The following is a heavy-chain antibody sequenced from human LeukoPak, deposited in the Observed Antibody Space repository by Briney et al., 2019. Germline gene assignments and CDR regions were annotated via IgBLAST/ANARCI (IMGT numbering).Heavy chain of an antibody. CDR2: ISSSSTTI. V-gene: IGHV3-48*02. Sequence: QPGGSLRLSCATTGFMFSSYSMNWVRQAPGKGLEWVSYISSSSTTIHYADSVKGRFTISRDNAKNSLYLQMNSLRDEDTAVYYCARTGNLDYWGQGTLVTVSS. J-gene: IGHJ4*02. CDR3: ARTGNLDY. CDR1: GFMFSSYS.